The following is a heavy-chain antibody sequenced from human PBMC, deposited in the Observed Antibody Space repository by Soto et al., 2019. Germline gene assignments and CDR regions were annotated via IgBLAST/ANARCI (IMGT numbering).Heavy chain of an antibody. J-gene: IGHJ3*02. V-gene: IGHV2-5*02. CDR3: ARTRDSTDAFDI. CDR2: IYWDDDK. D-gene: IGHD3-22*01. Sequence: QITLKESGPTLVKPTQTLTLTCTFSGFSLSTSGVGVGWIRQPPGKALEWLALIYWDDDKRYSPSLKSRLTIPKDTSKNQVVLTMTNMDPVDTATYDCARTRDSTDAFDIGGKGTMVTVSS. CDR1: GFSLSTSGVG.